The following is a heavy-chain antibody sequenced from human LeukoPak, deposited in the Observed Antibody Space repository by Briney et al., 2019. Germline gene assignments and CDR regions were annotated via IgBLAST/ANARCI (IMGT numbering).Heavy chain of an antibody. CDR2: IKQDGSEQ. CDR1: GFTFSSYW. V-gene: IGHV3-7*03. J-gene: IGHJ4*02. Sequence: PGGSLRLSCAASGFTFSSYWMSWVRQAPGKGLGWVANIKQDGSEQYYVDSVKGRFTISRDNAKNSLYLQMNSLRAEDTAVYYCAREEYSSGLIDFDYWGQGTLVTVSS. D-gene: IGHD6-19*01. CDR3: AREEYSSGLIDFDY.